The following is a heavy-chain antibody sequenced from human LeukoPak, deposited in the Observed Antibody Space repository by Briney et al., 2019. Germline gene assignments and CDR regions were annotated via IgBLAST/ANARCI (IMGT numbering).Heavy chain of an antibody. J-gene: IGHJ5*02. V-gene: IGHV3-30*02. CDR1: GFTFSSYG. D-gene: IGHD3-3*01. CDR2: IRYDGGNK. Sequence: GGSLRLSCAASGFTFSSYGMHWVRQAPGKGLEWVAFIRYDGGNKYYADSVKGRFTISRDNSKNTLYLQMNSLRAEDTAVYYCAKDTKGVVATGNLFDPWGQGTLVTVSS. CDR3: AKDTKGVVATGNLFDP.